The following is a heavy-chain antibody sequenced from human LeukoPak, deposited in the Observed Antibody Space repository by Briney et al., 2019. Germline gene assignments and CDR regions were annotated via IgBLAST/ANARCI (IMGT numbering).Heavy chain of an antibody. Sequence: SETLSLTCTVSGGSISSISYYWGWIRQPPGKGLEWIVSMYYSGSTYNNPSLKSRVTISVDTSKNQFSLKLSSVTAADTAVYYCARILYSSNIDYWGQGTLVTVSS. CDR2: MYYSGST. CDR1: GGSISSISYY. J-gene: IGHJ4*02. D-gene: IGHD6-19*01. V-gene: IGHV4-39*07. CDR3: ARILYSSNIDY.